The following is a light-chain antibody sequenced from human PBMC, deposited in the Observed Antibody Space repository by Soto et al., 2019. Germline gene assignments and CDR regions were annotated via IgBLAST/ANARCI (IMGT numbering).Light chain of an antibody. CDR3: QHYNNWPIT. CDR2: GAS. V-gene: IGKV3-15*01. J-gene: IGKJ5*01. CDR1: QSVSSN. Sequence: EIVMTQSPATLSVSPGERATLSCRASQSVSSNLAWYQQKPGQAPRLLIYGASTRDTGIPARFSGSGSGTEFTLTISSLQSEDFAVYYCQHYNNWPITFGQGTRMEIK.